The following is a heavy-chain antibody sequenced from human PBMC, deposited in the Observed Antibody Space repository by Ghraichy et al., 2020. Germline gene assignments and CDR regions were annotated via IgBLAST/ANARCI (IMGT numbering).Heavy chain of an antibody. CDR1: GFTFKTYA. Sequence: GGSLRLSCATSGFTFKTYAMSWVRQAPGKGLEWVSTISGAGGRTYYADSVKGRFTISRDISKSTVYLQMTSLRAEDTAVYYCAKDRSTLQLWFFDFWGQGTLITVSS. CDR2: ISGAGGRT. J-gene: IGHJ4*02. V-gene: IGHV3-23*01. D-gene: IGHD5-18*01. CDR3: AKDRSTLQLWFFDF.